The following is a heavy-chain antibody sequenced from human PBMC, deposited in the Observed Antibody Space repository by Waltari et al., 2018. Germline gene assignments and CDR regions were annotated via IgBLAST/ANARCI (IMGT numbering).Heavy chain of an antibody. CDR2: MSSRDNII. D-gene: IGHD4-17*01. V-gene: IGHV3-11*01. J-gene: IGHJ4*02. Sequence: QVQLVESGGGLVNPGGSLRLSCAASGFSFSDYYMTWIRQAPGKGLEWIAYMSSRDNIIYYADSVKGRFTISRDNSKNTLYLQMNSLRAEDTAVYYCARSPTYDYDYYWGQGTMVTVSS. CDR1: GFSFSDYY. CDR3: ARSPTYDYDYY.